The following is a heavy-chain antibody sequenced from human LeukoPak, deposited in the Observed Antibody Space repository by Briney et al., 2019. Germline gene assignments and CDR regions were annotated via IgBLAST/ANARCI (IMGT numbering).Heavy chain of an antibody. D-gene: IGHD3-22*01. V-gene: IGHV3-43*02. J-gene: IGHJ4*02. Sequence: GGSLRLSWAASGFTFDDYAMHWVRHAPGKGLEWVSLISGDGGSTYYADSVKGRFTISRDNSKNSLYLQMNSLRIEDTALYYCAKDLYYYESSGFHIIGPADNWGQGTLVAVSS. CDR3: AKDLYYYESSGFHIIGPADN. CDR1: GFTFDDYA. CDR2: ISGDGGST.